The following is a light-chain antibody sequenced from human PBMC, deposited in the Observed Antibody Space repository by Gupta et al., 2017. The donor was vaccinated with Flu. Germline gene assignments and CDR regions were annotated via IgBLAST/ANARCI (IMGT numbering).Light chain of an antibody. V-gene: IGKV1-9*01. CDR1: QAISSY. Sequence: DIQLTQSPSSLSASVGDRVPITCRASQAISSYLTWYQQKAGKVPKLLIYAGSTLNSAVPSRFSGSGSGTEFTLTISSLQPEDFGTYFCQQCEPDPLTFGRGTKMEIK. J-gene: IGKJ4*01. CDR2: AGS. CDR3: QQCEPDPLT.